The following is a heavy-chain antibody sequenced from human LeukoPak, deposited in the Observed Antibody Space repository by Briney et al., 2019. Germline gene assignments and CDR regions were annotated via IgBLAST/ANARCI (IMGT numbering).Heavy chain of an antibody. CDR1: GDSVSSDSAA. D-gene: IGHD2-8*02. Sequence: SQTLSLTCAISGDSVSSDSAAWNWVRLSPSRGLEWLGRTYYRSRLYSHYSVSVKSRITINPDTSRNQFSLQLNSVTPEDTAVYYCARGPGYFQYWGQGTLVTVSS. CDR2: TYYRSRLYS. V-gene: IGHV6-1*01. J-gene: IGHJ1*01. CDR3: ARGPGYFQY.